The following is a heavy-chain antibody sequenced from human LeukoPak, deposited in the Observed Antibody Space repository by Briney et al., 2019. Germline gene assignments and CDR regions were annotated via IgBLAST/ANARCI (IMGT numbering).Heavy chain of an antibody. V-gene: IGHV1-2*02. Sequence: ASVKVSCKASGYTFTGYYMHWVRQAPGQGLEWMGWINPNSGGTNYAQKFQGRVTMIRDTSISTAYMELSRLRSDDTAVYYCARVDCSGGSCLTTPFDYWGQGTLVTVSS. CDR1: GYTFTGYY. D-gene: IGHD2-15*01. J-gene: IGHJ4*02. CDR2: INPNSGGT. CDR3: ARVDCSGGSCLTTPFDY.